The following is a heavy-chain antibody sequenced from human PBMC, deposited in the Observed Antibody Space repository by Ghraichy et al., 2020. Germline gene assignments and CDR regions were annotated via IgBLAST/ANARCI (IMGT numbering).Heavy chain of an antibody. D-gene: IGHD1-26*01. CDR1: GFTFSSHW. J-gene: IGHJ4*02. CDR3: ARVKEGANINFDY. Sequence: GGSLRLSCAASGFTFSSHWMGWVRQAPGKGLEWVANINQDGTDTYHVDSVKGRFTISRDNAKNSLYLQMNSLGAEDTAVYYCARVKEGANINFDYWGQGTLVTVSS. CDR2: INQDGTDT. V-gene: IGHV3-7*01.